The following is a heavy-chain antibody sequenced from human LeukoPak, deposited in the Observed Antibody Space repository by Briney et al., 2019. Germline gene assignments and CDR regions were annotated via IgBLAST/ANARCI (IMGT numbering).Heavy chain of an antibody. CDR1: GGSFSGYY. CDR2: ISGSGGST. J-gene: IGHJ3*02. Sequence: SSETLSLTCAVYGGSFSGYYWSWIRQPPGKGLEWVSAISGSGGSTYYADSVKGRFTISRDNSKNTLYLQMNSLRAEDTAVYYCAKPANGVSNPFDIWGQGTMVTVSS. CDR3: AKPANGVSNPFDI. D-gene: IGHD3-3*01. V-gene: IGHV3-23*01.